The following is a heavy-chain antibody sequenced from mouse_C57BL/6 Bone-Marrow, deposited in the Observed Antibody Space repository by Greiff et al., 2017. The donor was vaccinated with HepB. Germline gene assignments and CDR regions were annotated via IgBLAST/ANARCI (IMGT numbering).Heavy chain of an antibody. J-gene: IGHJ2*01. CDR3: ASRDY. CDR1: GYTFTSYW. CDR2: IDPSDSYT. Sequence: QVQLQQPGAELVRPGTSVKLSCKASGYTFTSYWMHWVKQRPGQGLEWIGVIDPSDSYTNYNQKFKGKATLTVDTSSSTAYMQLSSLTSEDSAVYYCASRDYWGQGTTLTVSS. V-gene: IGHV1-59*01.